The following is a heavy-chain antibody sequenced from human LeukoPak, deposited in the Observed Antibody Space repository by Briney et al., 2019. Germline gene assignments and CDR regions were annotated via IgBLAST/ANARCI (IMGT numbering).Heavy chain of an antibody. CDR3: ARDLRYFDL. V-gene: IGHV3-74*01. CDR1: GFSFSSYW. J-gene: IGHJ2*01. Sequence: GGSLRLSCGASGFSFSSYWMHWVRQAPGKGLMWVSRVNNDGSSTTYADSVEGRFTISRDNAKNSLYLQMNSLRAEDTAVYYCARDLRYFDLWGRGTLVTVSS. CDR2: VNNDGSST.